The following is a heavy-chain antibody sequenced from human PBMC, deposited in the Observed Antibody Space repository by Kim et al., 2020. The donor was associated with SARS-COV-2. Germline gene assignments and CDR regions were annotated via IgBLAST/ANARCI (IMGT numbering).Heavy chain of an antibody. CDR1: GFTFDDYA. J-gene: IGHJ6*02. V-gene: IGHV3-9*01. CDR2: ISWNSGSI. Sequence: SLRLSCAASGFTFDDYAMHWVRQAPGKGLEWVSGISWNSGSIGYADSVKGRFTISRDNAKNSLYLQMNSLRAEDTALYYCAKAVGYCSGGSCPYYYYYGMDVWGQGTTVTVSS. CDR3: AKAVGYCSGGSCPYYYYYGMDV. D-gene: IGHD2-15*01.